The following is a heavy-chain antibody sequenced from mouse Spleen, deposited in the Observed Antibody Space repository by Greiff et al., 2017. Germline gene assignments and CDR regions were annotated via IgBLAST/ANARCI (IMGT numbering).Heavy chain of an antibody. V-gene: IGHV1-4*01. D-gene: IGHD2-3*01. J-gene: IGHJ1*03. Sequence: QVQLQQSGAELARPGASVKMSCKASGYTFTSYTMHWVKQRPGQGLEWIGYINPSSGYTKYNQKFKDKATLTADKSSSTAYMQLSSLTSEDSAVYYCARSSYDGWYFDVWGTGTTVTVSS. CDR1: GYTFTSYT. CDR3: ARSSYDGWYFDV. CDR2: INPSSGYT.